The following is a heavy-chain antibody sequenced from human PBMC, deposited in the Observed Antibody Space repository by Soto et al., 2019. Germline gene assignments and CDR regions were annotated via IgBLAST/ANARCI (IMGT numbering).Heavy chain of an antibody. CDR1: GYSISSGYY. Sequence: PSETLSLTCTVSGYSISSGYYWGWIRQPPGKGLEWIGSIYHSGSTYYNPSLKSRVTISVDTSKNQFSLKLSSVTAADTAVYYCARDLIYDSSGYLVPFGYYYGTDVWGQGTTVTVSS. J-gene: IGHJ6*02. D-gene: IGHD3-22*01. CDR2: IYHSGST. V-gene: IGHV4-38-2*02. CDR3: ARDLIYDSSGYLVPFGYYYGTDV.